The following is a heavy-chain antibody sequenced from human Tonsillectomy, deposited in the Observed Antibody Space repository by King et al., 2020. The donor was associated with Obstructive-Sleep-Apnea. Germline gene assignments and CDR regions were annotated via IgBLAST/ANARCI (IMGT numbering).Heavy chain of an antibody. J-gene: IGHJ6*02. CDR2: ISAYNGNT. CDR1: GYTFTSYG. CDR3: ARDAILYYPMDV. V-gene: IGHV1-18*04. Sequence: VQLVESGAEVKKPGASVKVSCKASGYTFTSYGISWVRQAPGQGLEWMGWISAYNGNTNYAQKHQGRVTMTPEQSTSTAYMELRSLRSDDTAVYYCARDAILYYPMDVWGQGTTVTVSS. D-gene: IGHD2-21*01.